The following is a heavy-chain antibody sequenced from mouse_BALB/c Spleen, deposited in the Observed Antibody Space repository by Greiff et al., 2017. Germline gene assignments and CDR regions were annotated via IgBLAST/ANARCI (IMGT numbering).Heavy chain of an antibody. Sequence: EVHLVESGGGLVKLGGSLKLSCAASGFTFSSDYMSWVRQTPEKRLELVAAINSNGGSTYYPDTVKGRFTISRDNAKNTLYLQMSSLKSEDTALYYCANYYGSRWFAYWGQGTLVTVSA. CDR2: INSNGGST. CDR3: ANYYGSRWFAY. D-gene: IGHD1-1*01. V-gene: IGHV5-6-2*01. J-gene: IGHJ3*01. CDR1: GFTFSSDY.